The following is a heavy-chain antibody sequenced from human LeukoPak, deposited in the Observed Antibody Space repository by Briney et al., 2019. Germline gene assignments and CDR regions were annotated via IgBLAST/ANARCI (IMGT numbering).Heavy chain of an antibody. V-gene: IGHV4-39*01. Sequence: PSETLSLTCTVSVGSISSSNYYWGWIRQPPGKRLEWIGSIYYSGSTHYNSSLKSRVTISVDTSKNQYFLKLSSVTAADTAVYYCARPGTGAFDIWGQGTMVTV. CDR3: ARPGTGAFDI. CDR1: VGSISSSNYY. D-gene: IGHD3-10*01. CDR2: IYYSGST. J-gene: IGHJ3*02.